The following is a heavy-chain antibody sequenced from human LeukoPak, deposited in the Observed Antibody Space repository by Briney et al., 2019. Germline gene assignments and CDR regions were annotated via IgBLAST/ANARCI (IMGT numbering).Heavy chain of an antibody. CDR3: AKGGTSSGWYFFDY. V-gene: IGHV3-23*01. D-gene: IGHD6-19*01. Sequence: GGSLRLSCAASGFTFSSYAMSWVRQAPGKGLEWVSAISGSGGSTYYADSVKGRFTISRDNSKNTLYLQMNSLRAEDTAVYYCAKGGTSSGWYFFDYWGQGTLVTVST. CDR2: ISGSGGST. J-gene: IGHJ4*02. CDR1: GFTFSSYA.